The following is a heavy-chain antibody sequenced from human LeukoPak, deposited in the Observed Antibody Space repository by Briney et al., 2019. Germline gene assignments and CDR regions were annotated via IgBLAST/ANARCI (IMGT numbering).Heavy chain of an antibody. CDR3: VRGLLESLSFDY. D-gene: IGHD5-18*01. CDR1: GASINNYY. Sequence: SETLSLTCSVSGASINNYYWSWIRQPAGKGLEWIGRINVRGNTDYNPSLKSRLTMAVDMSRKQFSLRLTSVTAADTAVYYCVRGLLESLSFDYWGQGALVTVSS. J-gene: IGHJ4*02. V-gene: IGHV4-4*07. CDR2: INVRGNT.